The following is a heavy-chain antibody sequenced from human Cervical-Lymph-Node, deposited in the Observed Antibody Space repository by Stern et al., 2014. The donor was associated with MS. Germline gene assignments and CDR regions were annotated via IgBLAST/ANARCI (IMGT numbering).Heavy chain of an antibody. CDR1: GFGFATSG. J-gene: IGHJ4*02. D-gene: IGHD6-19*01. Sequence: VQLVESGGGVVQPGRSLRLSCAASGFGFATSGMHWVRQAPGKGLEWVAVISFDGSNKNYAVSVKGRFTISRDNSKNTLYLQMSSLRAEDTAVYYCARGSDWYPFDYWGQGTLVTVSS. V-gene: IGHV3-30*03. CDR2: ISFDGSNK. CDR3: ARGSDWYPFDY.